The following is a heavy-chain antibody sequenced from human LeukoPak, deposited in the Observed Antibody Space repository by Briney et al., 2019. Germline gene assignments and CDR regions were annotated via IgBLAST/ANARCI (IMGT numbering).Heavy chain of an antibody. V-gene: IGHV1-69*05. Sequence: SVKVSCKASGGTFSSYAISWVRQAPGQGLEWMGGIIPIFGTANYAQKFQGRVTITTDESTSTAYMELSSLRSEDTAVYYYARDSYYYDSSGYFDYWGQGTLVTVSS. CDR2: IIPIFGTA. D-gene: IGHD3-22*01. CDR1: GGTFSSYA. J-gene: IGHJ4*02. CDR3: ARDSYYYDSSGYFDY.